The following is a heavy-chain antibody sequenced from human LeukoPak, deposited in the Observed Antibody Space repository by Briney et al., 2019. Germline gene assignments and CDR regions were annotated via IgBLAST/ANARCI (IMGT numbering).Heavy chain of an antibody. CDR3: ASLGSYSGYDSDY. CDR1: GFSFDDYA. CDR2: ISWNSGSI. V-gene: IGHV3-9*01. Sequence: PGRSLRLSCAASGFSFDDYAMHWVRQAPGKGMEWVSGISWNSGSIGYADSVKGRFTISRDNAKNSLYLQMNSLRAEDTAVYYCASLGSYSGYDSDYWGQGTLVTVSS. J-gene: IGHJ4*02. D-gene: IGHD5-12*01.